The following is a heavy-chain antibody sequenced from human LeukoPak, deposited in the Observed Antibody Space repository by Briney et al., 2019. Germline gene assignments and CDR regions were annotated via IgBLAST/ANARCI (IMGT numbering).Heavy chain of an antibody. CDR2: IYHSGST. J-gene: IGHJ6*02. D-gene: IGHD6-13*01. Sequence: PSETLSLTCTVSGYSISSGYYWGWIRQPPGKGLEWIGSIYHSGSTYYNPSLKSRVTISVDTSKNQFSLKLSSVTAADTAVYYCATQTGGSSWYYYYYGMDVWGQGTTVTVSS. CDR3: ATQTGGSSWYYYYYGMDV. CDR1: GYSISSGYY. V-gene: IGHV4-38-2*02.